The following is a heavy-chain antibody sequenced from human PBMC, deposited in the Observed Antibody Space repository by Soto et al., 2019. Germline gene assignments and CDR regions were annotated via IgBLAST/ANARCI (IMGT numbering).Heavy chain of an antibody. D-gene: IGHD3-3*01. J-gene: IGHJ6*03. V-gene: IGHV4-39*01. Sequence: SETLSLTCTVSGGSISSSSYYWGWIRQPPGKGLEWIGSIYYSGSTYYNPSLKSRVTISVDTSKNQFSLKLSSVTAADTAVYYCARVRSYYYYYMDVWGKGTTVTVSS. CDR3: ARVRSYYYYYMDV. CDR1: GGSISSSSYY. CDR2: IYYSGST.